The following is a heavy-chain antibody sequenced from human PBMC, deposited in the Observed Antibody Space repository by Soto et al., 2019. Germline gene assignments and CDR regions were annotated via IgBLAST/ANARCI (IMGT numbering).Heavy chain of an antibody. J-gene: IGHJ5*02. CDR3: ASNVLLWFGELFRGVGYNWFDP. Sequence: SETLSLTCTVSGASISGYHWSWTRQSPGKGLKCLGNIYYSGSTYYNPSLKSRVTISVDTSKNQFSLKLSSVTAADTAVYYCASNVLLWFGELFRGVGYNWFDPWGQGTLVTVSS. V-gene: IGHV4-59*04. D-gene: IGHD3-10*01. CDR2: IYYSGST. CDR1: GASISGYH.